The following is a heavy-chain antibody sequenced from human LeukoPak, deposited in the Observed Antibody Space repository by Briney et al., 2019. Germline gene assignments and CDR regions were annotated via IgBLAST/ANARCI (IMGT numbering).Heavy chain of an antibody. CDR1: GYTFTSYA. V-gene: IGHV7-4-1*02. CDR3: ASFPPPGHDYYYGMDV. J-gene: IGHJ6*02. CDR2: INTNTGNP. Sequence: ASVKVSCKGSGYTFTSYAMNWVRQAPGQGLEWMGWINTNTGNPTYAQGFTGRFVFSLDTSVSTAYLQISSLKAEDTAVYYCASFPPPGHDYYYGMDVWGQGTTVTVSS.